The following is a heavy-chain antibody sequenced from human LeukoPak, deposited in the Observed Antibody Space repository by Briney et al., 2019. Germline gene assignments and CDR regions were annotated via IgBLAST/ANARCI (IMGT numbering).Heavy chain of an antibody. Sequence: GGSLRLSCAASGFTFSDYYMSWIRQAPGKGLEWVSGISWNSGNIDYADSVKGRFTISRDNAKNSLYLQMNSLRAEDTALYYCVKVSDSSAYYSFDYWGQETLVTVSS. J-gene: IGHJ4*02. CDR2: ISWNSGNI. CDR3: VKVSDSSAYYSFDY. V-gene: IGHV3-9*01. D-gene: IGHD3-22*01. CDR1: GFTFSDYY.